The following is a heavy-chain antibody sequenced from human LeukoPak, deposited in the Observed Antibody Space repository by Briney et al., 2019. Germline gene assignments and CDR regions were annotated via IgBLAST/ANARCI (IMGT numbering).Heavy chain of an antibody. CDR1: GGSISSYY. CDR3: ARGVYIAAARYGY. CDR2: IYYSGTT. D-gene: IGHD6-13*01. V-gene: IGHV4-59*01. Sequence: SETLSLTCTVSGGSISSYYWSWIWQPPGKGLEWIGYIYYSGTTNYNPSLKSRVTISVDTSKNQFSLKLSSVTAADTAVYYCARGVYIAAARYGYWGQGTLVTVSS. J-gene: IGHJ4*02.